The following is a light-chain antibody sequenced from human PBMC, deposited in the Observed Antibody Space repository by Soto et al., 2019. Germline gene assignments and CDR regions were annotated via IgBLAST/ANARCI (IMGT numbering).Light chain of an antibody. V-gene: IGLV1-40*01. CDR2: GNS. Sequence: QAVLAQPPSVAAGPGDRVTISCTGGSSNIGAGYDVHWYQQLPGTAPKLLIYGNSNRPSGVPDRFSGSKSGTSASPAITGLQAADAADYYCQSYDSSLSGEVFGTGTKVTVL. CDR3: QSYDSSLSGEV. CDR1: SSNIGAGYD. J-gene: IGLJ1*01.